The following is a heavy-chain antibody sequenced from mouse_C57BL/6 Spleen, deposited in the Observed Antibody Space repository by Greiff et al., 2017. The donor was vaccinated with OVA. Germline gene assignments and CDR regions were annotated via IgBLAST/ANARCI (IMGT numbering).Heavy chain of an antibody. CDR1: GFTFSSYA. Sequence: EVQLQQSGGGLVKPGGSLKLSCAASGFTFSSYAMSWVRQTPEKRLEWVATISDGGSYTYYPDNVKGRFTISRDNAKNNLYLQMSHLKSEDTAMYYCARDSSGYVMDYWGQGTSVTVSS. CDR3: ARDSSGYVMDY. V-gene: IGHV5-4*01. J-gene: IGHJ4*01. CDR2: ISDGGSYT. D-gene: IGHD3-2*02.